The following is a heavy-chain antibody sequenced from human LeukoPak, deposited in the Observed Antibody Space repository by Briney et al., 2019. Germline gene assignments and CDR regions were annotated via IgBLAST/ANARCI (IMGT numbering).Heavy chain of an antibody. V-gene: IGHV3-48*01. CDR3: ARGPRIIVVVPAAPPNWFDP. CDR1: GFTFSSYS. Sequence: GGSLRLSCAASGFTFSSYSMNWVRQAPGKGLEWVSYISSSSSTIYYVDSVKGRFTISRDNAKNSLYLQMNSLRAEDTAVYYCARGPRIIVVVPAAPPNWFDPWGQGTLVTVPS. J-gene: IGHJ5*02. D-gene: IGHD2-2*01. CDR2: ISSSSSTI.